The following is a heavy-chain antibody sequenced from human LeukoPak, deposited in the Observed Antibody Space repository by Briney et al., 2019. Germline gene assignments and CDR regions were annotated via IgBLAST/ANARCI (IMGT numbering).Heavy chain of an antibody. V-gene: IGHV1-46*01. CDR3: ASELGLGYCSGGSCYKAFGY. J-gene: IGHJ4*02. CDR1: GCTFTGYY. CDR2: INPSGGST. Sequence: ASVKVSCKASGCTFTGYYMHWVRQAPGQGLEWMGIINPSGGSTSYAQKFQGRVTMTRDTSTSTVYMELSSLRSEDTAVYYCASELGLGYCSGGSCYKAFGYWGQGTLVTVSS. D-gene: IGHD2-15*01.